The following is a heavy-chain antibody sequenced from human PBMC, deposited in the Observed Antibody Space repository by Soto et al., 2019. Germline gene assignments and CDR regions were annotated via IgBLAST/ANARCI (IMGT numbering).Heavy chain of an antibody. CDR1: GFTFARYS. CDR3: ARESEDLTSNFDY. V-gene: IGHV3-21*06. CDR2: ISSTTNYI. J-gene: IGHJ4*02. Sequence: GGSLRLSCAASGFTFARYSMNWVRQAPGKGLEWVSSISSTTNYIYYGDSMKGRFTISRDNAKNSLYLEMNSLRAEDTAVYYCARESEDLTSNFDYWGQGTLVTVSS.